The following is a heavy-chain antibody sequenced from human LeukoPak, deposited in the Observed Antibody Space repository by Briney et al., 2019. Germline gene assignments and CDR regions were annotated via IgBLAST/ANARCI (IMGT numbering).Heavy chain of an antibody. CDR2: IIPILGIA. J-gene: IGHJ5*02. Sequence: GASVKVSCKASGGTFSSYAISWVRQAPGQGLEWMGRIIPILGIANYAQKFQGRVTITADKSTSTAYMELSSLRSEDTAVYYCAREETAMEFPRTYNWFDPWGQGTLVTVSS. V-gene: IGHV1-69*04. CDR3: AREETAMEFPRTYNWFDP. D-gene: IGHD5-18*01. CDR1: GGTFSSYA.